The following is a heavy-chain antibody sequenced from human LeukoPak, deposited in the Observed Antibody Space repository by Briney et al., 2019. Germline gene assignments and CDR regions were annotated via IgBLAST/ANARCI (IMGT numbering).Heavy chain of an antibody. CDR1: GFTFSSYV. J-gene: IGHJ4*02. CDR2: ISYDGSNK. V-gene: IGHV3-30*04. D-gene: IGHD5-18*01. Sequence: PGRSLRLSCAASGFTFSSYVMHWVRQAPGKVLEWVAIISYDGSNKYYADSVKGRFTISRDNSKNTLYLQMNSLRAEDTAVYYCARLYSYGFFDYWGQGTLVTVSS. CDR3: ARLYSYGFFDY.